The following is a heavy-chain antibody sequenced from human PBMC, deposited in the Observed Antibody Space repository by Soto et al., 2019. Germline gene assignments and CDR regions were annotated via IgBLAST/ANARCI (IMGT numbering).Heavy chain of an antibody. Sequence: EVQLLESGGGLVQLGGSLRLSCAASGFTFSSYAMSWVRQAPGKGLERVSVISGSGDSTYYADSVKGRFTISRDNSKNTLYLQMNSLRAEDTAVYYCARRGSGSYFDYWGQGTLVTVSS. CDR3: ARRGSGSYFDY. CDR1: GFTFSSYA. V-gene: IGHV3-23*01. D-gene: IGHD1-26*01. J-gene: IGHJ4*02. CDR2: ISGSGDST.